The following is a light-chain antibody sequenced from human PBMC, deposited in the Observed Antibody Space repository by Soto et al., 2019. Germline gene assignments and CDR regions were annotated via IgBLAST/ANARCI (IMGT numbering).Light chain of an antibody. V-gene: IGLV2-14*01. J-gene: IGLJ2*01. CDR3: TAYTTTSTLVL. Sequence: QSALTQPASVSGSPGQSITISCAGTSSDVGTYNYVSWYQHHPGKAPKLMIYDVSNRPSGVSNRFSGSKSGNTASLTISGLQAEDEAEYYCTAYTTTSTLVLFGTGTKLTVL. CDR2: DVS. CDR1: SSDVGTYNY.